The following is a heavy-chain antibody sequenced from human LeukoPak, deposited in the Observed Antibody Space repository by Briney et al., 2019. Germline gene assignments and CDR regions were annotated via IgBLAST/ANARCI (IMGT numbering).Heavy chain of an antibody. D-gene: IGHD3-16*01. CDR3: VRDLILVWTPGDDFDH. Sequence: GGSLRLSCAASGFTLSSYAMHWVRQVPGKGLEWVAVISYDGSNKYYADSVKGRFTISRENARNTLYLQMNSLTAEDTAVYYCVRDLILVWTPGDDFDHWGQGTLVTVSS. CDR2: ISYDGSNK. CDR1: GFTLSSYA. J-gene: IGHJ4*02. V-gene: IGHV3-30*07.